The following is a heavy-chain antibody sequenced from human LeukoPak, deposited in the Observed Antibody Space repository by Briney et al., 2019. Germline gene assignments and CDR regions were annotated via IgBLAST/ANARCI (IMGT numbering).Heavy chain of an antibody. CDR1: GFTFSSYA. D-gene: IGHD3-9*01. CDR3: AKALPLHFDWLHYGMDV. CDR2: ISGSGGST. Sequence: GGSLRLSCAASGFTFSSYAMSWVRQAPGKGLEWVSAISGSGGSTYYADSVKGRFTISRDNSKNTLYLQMNSLRAEDTAVYYCAKALPLHFDWLHYGMDVWGQGTTVTVSS. J-gene: IGHJ6*02. V-gene: IGHV3-23*01.